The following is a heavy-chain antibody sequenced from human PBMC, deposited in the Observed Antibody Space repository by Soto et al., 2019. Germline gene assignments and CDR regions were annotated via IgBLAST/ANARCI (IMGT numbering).Heavy chain of an antibody. Sequence: GGSLRLSCAASGLIFENFGMSWVRQAPGKGLEWISSISGSGFKKYYADSVKGRFTISRDNSKSTVYLELNNLSAEDTAVYHCAKNQGVELVPLATVDWFDPWGQGSVVTVSS. D-gene: IGHD1-26*01. J-gene: IGHJ5*02. V-gene: IGHV3-23*01. CDR1: GLIFENFG. CDR3: AKNQGVELVPLATVDWFDP. CDR2: ISGSGFKK.